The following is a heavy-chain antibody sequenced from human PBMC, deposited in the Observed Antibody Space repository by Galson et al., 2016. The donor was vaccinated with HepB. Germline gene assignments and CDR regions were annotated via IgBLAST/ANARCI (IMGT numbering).Heavy chain of an antibody. CDR2: ISTYNGNT. Sequence: SVKVSCKASGYHFLNYGISWVRQAPGQGLEWMGWISTYNGNTKSAPKVQDRVTMTTDTSTGTGYMELRSLTSADTATYFCAKAPPCRVPGCHMGRLDDWGQGALVTVSS. V-gene: IGHV1-18*01. CDR1: GYHFLNYG. CDR3: AKAPPCRVPGCHMGRLDD. D-gene: IGHD6-19*01. J-gene: IGHJ4*02.